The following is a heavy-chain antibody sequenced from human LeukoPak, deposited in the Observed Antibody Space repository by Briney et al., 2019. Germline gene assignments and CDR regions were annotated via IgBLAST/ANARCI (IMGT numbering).Heavy chain of an antibody. D-gene: IGHD1-26*01. CDR1: GLTISDHF. CDR2: IKNKANSYIT. Sequence: GGSPRLSCAASGLTISDHFMDWVRQAPGKGLEWVGRIKNKANSYITQYAASMEGRFTISRDDSKNSLYLQMSSLKTEDTAMYYCASIRGTLGYWGQGTVVTVSS. J-gene: IGHJ4*02. CDR3: ASIRGTLGY. V-gene: IGHV3-72*01.